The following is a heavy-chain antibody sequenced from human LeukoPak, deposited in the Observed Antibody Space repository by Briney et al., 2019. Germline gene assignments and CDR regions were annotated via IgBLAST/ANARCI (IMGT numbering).Heavy chain of an antibody. Sequence: PGGSLRLSCAASGFXFSDYSIHWVRRAPGKGLDWVSYISSSGSTMYYADSVKGRFTISRDNARNSLYLQMNSLRDEDTAVYYCARPYSAVFDYWGQGTLVTVSS. CDR3: ARPYSAVFDY. D-gene: IGHD5-12*01. CDR2: ISSSGSTM. CDR1: GFXFSDYS. V-gene: IGHV3-48*02. J-gene: IGHJ4*02.